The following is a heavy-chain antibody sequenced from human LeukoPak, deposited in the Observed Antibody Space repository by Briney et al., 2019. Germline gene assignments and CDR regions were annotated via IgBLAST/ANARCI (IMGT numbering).Heavy chain of an antibody. J-gene: IGHJ5*02. CDR2: IYYSGST. Sequence: SQTLSLTCTVSGGSISSGGYYWSWIRQHPGKGLEWIGYIYYSGSTYYNLSLKSRVTISVDTSKNQFSLKLSSVTAADTAVYYCARDSITNWFDPWGQGTLVTVSS. CDR3: ARDSITNWFDP. D-gene: IGHD3-10*01. CDR1: GGSISSGGYY. V-gene: IGHV4-31*03.